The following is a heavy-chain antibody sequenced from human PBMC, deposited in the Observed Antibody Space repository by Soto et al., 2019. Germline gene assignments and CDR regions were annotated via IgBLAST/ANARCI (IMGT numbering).Heavy chain of an antibody. CDR3: ARPPIAVANDAFDI. CDR1: GYTFTSYD. CDR2: MNPNSGNT. J-gene: IGHJ3*02. Sequence: ASVKVSCKASGYTFTSYDINWVRQATGQGLEWMGWMNPNSGNTGYAQKFQGRVTMTRNTSISTAYMELSSLRSEDTAVYYCARPPIAVANDAFDIWGQGTMVTGSS. D-gene: IGHD6-19*01. V-gene: IGHV1-8*01.